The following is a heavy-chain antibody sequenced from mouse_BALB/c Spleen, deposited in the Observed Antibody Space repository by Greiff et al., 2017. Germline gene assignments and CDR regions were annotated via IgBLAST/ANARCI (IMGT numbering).Heavy chain of an antibody. CDR3: ARFPDLY. Sequence: QVQLQQPGAELVKPGASVKLSCKASGYTFTSYWMHWVKQRPGQGLEWIGEIDPSDSYTNYNQKFKGKATLTVDKSSSTAYMQLSSLTSEDSAVYYCARFPDLYWGQGTTLTVSS. J-gene: IGHJ2*01. CDR1: GYTFTSYW. CDR2: IDPSDSYT. V-gene: IGHV1-69*02.